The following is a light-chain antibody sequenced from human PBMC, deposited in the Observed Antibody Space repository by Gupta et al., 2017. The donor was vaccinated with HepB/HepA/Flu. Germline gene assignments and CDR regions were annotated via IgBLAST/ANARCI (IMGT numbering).Light chain of an antibody. CDR2: KVS. J-gene: IGKJ1*01. Sequence: DGVMTQSPLSLPVTLGQPASISCTSTQSLVYSDGNTYLNWFQQRPGQSPRRLIYKVSNRDFGVPDRFSGGGSGTDFLLKFSSVEAEDVGVYSCMHSAHWPSTSGQGTKVKSN. CDR1: QSLVYSDGNTY. V-gene: IGKV2-30*01. CDR3: MHSAHWPST.